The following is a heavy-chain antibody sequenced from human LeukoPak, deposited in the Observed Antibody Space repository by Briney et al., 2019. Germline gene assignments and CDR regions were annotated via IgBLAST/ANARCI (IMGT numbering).Heavy chain of an antibody. J-gene: IGHJ3*02. D-gene: IGHD4-17*01. CDR2: IYSGGST. Sequence: GGSLRLSCAASGFTFSSYAMSWVRQAPGKGLEWVSVIYSGGSTYYADSVKGKFTISRDNSKNTLYLQMNSLRAEDTAVYYCARDLTTVTDAFDIWGQGTMVTVSS. V-gene: IGHV3-66*01. CDR1: GFTFSSYA. CDR3: ARDLTTVTDAFDI.